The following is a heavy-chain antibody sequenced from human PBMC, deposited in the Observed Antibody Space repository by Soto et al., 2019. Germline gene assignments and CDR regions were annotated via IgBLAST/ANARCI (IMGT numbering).Heavy chain of an antibody. CDR1: GFTFSSYS. D-gene: IGHD6-19*01. CDR2: ISSSSSYI. Sequence: GGSLRLSCAASGFTFSSYSMNWVRQAPGKGLEWVSSISSSSSYIYYADSVKGRFTISRDNAKNSLYLQMNSLRAEDTAVYYCARDNAAVAGTLDYWGQGTLVTVSS. J-gene: IGHJ4*02. V-gene: IGHV3-21*01. CDR3: ARDNAAVAGTLDY.